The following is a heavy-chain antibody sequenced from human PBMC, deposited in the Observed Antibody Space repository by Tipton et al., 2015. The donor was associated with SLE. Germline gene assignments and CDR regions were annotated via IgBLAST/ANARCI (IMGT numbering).Heavy chain of an antibody. CDR2: IYYSGST. CDR3: ARDPTYYYGSGSDAFDI. D-gene: IGHD3-10*01. J-gene: IGHJ3*02. CDR1: GGSMSSYY. V-gene: IGHV4-59*12. Sequence: TLSLTCTVSGGSMSSYYWSWIRQPPGKGLEYIGYIYYSGSTNYNPSLKSRVTISVDTSKNQFSLKLSSVTAADTAVYYCARDPTYYYGSGSDAFDIWGQGTMVTVSS.